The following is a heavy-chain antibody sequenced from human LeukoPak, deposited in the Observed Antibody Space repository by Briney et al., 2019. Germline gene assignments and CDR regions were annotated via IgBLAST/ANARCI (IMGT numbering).Heavy chain of an antibody. CDR3: ARSLWFGEFARFDY. J-gene: IGHJ4*02. CDR2: INPNSGGT. V-gene: IGHV1-2*02. CDR1: GYTFTGYY. Sequence: ASVKVSCKASGYTFTGYYMHWVRQAPGQGLEWMGWINPNSGGTNYAQKFQGRVTMTRDTSISTAYVELSRLRSDDTAVYYCARSLWFGEFARFDYWGQGTLVTVSS. D-gene: IGHD3-10*01.